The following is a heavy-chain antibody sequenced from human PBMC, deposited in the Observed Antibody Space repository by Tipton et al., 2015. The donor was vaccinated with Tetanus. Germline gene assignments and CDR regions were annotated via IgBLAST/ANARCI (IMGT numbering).Heavy chain of an antibody. V-gene: IGHV3-23*01. CDR3: ASGSSLDY. CDR2: IFGSGVGT. CDR1: GFTFNTYA. Sequence: SLRLSCAASGFTFNTYAMSWVRQAPGKGLEWVAGIFGSGVGTNYADSVKGRFTISRDNAKNSLYLQMNSLTADDTAVYFCASGSSLDYWGQGTLVTVSS. D-gene: IGHD6-6*01. J-gene: IGHJ4*02.